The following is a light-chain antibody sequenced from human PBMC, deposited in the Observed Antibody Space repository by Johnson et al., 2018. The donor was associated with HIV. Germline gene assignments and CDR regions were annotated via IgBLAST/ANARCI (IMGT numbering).Light chain of an antibody. CDR3: GTWDSSLSAYV. CDR2: DNN. V-gene: IGLV1-51*01. Sequence: HSVLTQPPSVSAAPGQKVTISCSGSSSNIGNNYVSWYQQIPGTAPKLLIYDNNKRPSGIPDRFSGSKYGTSATLGITGLQTGDEADYYCGTWDSSLSAYVFGTGTKVTVL. CDR1: SSNIGNNY. J-gene: IGLJ1*01.